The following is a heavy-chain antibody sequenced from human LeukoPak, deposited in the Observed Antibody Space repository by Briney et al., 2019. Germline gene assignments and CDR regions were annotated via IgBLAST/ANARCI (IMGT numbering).Heavy chain of an antibody. V-gene: IGHV3-49*04. CDR2: IRSKTYGETT. J-gene: IGHJ6*03. D-gene: IGHD4/OR15-4a*01. CDR1: GFNFDFYA. CDR3: ARVGGAKEPYYYFMDV. Sequence: PGGSLRLSCTTSGFNFDFYAMTWVRQAPGKGLEWVGSIRSKTYGETTENAAPVKGRFTISRDDSKSVAYLQMTSLKTEDTAVYYCARVGGAKEPYYYFMDVWGKGTTVTVSS.